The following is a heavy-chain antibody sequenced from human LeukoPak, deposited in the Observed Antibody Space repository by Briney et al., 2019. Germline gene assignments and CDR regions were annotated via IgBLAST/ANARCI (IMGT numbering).Heavy chain of an antibody. D-gene: IGHD3-9*01. CDR3: ARDLDSPNYYYYMDV. CDR1: GFTFSSYS. Sequence: GGSLRLSCAASGFTFSSYSTNWVRQAPGKGLEWVSSISSSSSYIYYADSVKGRFTISRDNAKNSLYLQMNSLRAEDTAVYYCARDLDSPNYYYYMDVWGKGTTVTVSS. CDR2: ISSSSSYI. J-gene: IGHJ6*03. V-gene: IGHV3-21*01.